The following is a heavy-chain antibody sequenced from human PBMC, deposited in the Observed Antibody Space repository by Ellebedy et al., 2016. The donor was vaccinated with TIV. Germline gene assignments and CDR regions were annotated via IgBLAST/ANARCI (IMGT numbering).Heavy chain of an antibody. D-gene: IGHD5-12*01. CDR2: INPNSGGT. J-gene: IGHJ5*02. V-gene: IGHV1-2*02. CDR1: GYSFTGYY. Sequence: AASVKVSCKASGYSFTGYYLNWVRQAPGQGLEWMAWINPNSGGTNYAQKFQGRVTMTRDTSISTAYMEMSRLRSDDTAVYYCARVVATTFWFDPWGQGTLVTVSS. CDR3: ARVVATTFWFDP.